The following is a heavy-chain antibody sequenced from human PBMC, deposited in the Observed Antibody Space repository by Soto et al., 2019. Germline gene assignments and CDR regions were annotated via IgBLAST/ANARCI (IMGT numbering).Heavy chain of an antibody. Sequence: EVQLVESGGGLVQPGGSLRLSCAASGFTFSSFNMNWVHQAPGKGLEWVSFVTSGGGTIYYADSVKGRFTISRDNAKDSLYLQMNSLRAEDTAVYYCARRLGYCSGGSCPTDYWGQGTLVTVSS. D-gene: IGHD2-15*01. CDR1: GFTFSSFN. CDR3: ARRLGYCSGGSCPTDY. J-gene: IGHJ4*02. V-gene: IGHV3-48*01. CDR2: VTSGGGTI.